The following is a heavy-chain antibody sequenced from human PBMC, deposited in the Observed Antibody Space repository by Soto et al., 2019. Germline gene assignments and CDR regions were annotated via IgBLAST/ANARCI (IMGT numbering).Heavy chain of an antibody. CDR3: ARHRIAVKDLTGYYNLGTYGMDV. V-gene: IGHV4-39*01. CDR1: GGSISSSSYY. J-gene: IGHJ6*02. Sequence: QLQLQESGPGLVKPSETLSLTCTVSGGSISSSSYYWGWIRQPPGKGLEWIGSIYYSGSTYYNPSLKSRVTISVDTSKNQFSLKLSSVTAADTAVYYCARHRIAVKDLTGYYNLGTYGMDVWGQGTTVTVSS. CDR2: IYYSGST. D-gene: IGHD3-9*01.